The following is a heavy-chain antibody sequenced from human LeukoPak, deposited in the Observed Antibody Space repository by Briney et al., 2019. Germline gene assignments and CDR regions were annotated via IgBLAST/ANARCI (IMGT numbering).Heavy chain of an antibody. CDR2: ISSSGKA. V-gene: IGHV4-39*01. D-gene: IGHD1-26*01. CDR3: ARFKGGTGFDY. CDR1: GGSITTTDFD. Sequence: PSETLSLTCAVSGGSITTTDFDWAWIRQPPRQCFEWIATISSSGKAYYYPSLMSRVTISVDTSKNQFSLDVTSVTAADTGLFYCARFKGGTGFDYWGRGILVIVS. J-gene: IGHJ4*02.